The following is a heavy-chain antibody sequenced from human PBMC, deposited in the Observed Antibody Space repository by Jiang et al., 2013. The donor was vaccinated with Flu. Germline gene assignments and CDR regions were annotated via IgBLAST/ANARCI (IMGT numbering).Heavy chain of an antibody. CDR3: AHSVLYYVFLELVITYFDY. V-gene: IGHV2-5*02. J-gene: IGHJ4*02. CDR1: GFSLSTSGVG. CDR2: IYWDDDK. Sequence: KPTQTLTLTCTFSGFSLSTSGVGVGWIRQPPGKALEWLALIYWDDDKRYSPSLKSRLTITKDTSKNQVVLTMTNMDPVDTATYYCAHSVLYYVFLELVITYFDYWGQGPWSPSP. D-gene: IGHD3-3*01.